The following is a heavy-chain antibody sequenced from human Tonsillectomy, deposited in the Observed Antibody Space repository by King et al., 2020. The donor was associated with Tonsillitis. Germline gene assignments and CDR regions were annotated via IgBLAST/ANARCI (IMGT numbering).Heavy chain of an antibody. CDR2: IYYSGST. Sequence: LQLQESGPGLVKPSETLSLTCTVSGGSITKNNYYWAWIRQPPGKGLEWIGSIYYSGSTYYNQSLKSRLTISVDTSKNQFSLKLNSVIAADTAVFYCARQEADYYGSGSYGAFDIWGQGTMVTVSS. CDR1: GGSITKNNYY. D-gene: IGHD3-10*01. V-gene: IGHV4-39*01. CDR3: ARQEADYYGSGSYGAFDI. J-gene: IGHJ3*02.